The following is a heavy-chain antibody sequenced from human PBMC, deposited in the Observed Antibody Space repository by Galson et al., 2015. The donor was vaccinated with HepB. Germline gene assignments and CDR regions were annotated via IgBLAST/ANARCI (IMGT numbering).Heavy chain of an antibody. J-gene: IGHJ5*02. CDR1: GFTFSSYT. D-gene: IGHD2/OR15-2a*01. CDR2: ISTDSSTI. Sequence: SLRLSCAASGFTFSSYTMNWVRQAPGKGLEWLSYISTDSSTIYCADSVKGRFTISRDNSKNTLYLQMNSLNPEDTGVYYCADEGQSCNSVNCIDPWGQGTLVTVSS. V-gene: IGHV3-48*01. CDR3: ADEGQSCNSVNCIDP.